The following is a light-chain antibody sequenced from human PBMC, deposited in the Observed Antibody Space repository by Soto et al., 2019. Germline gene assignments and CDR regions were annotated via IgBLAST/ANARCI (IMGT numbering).Light chain of an antibody. Sequence: EIVLTQSPGTLSLSPGERATLSCRASQSVSSSYLAWYQQRPGQAPRLLIYGASSRATGIPDRFSGSGSGPIFTLSPSSLQPDEFVSDYCQQYNIHPVTFGPGTKVDIK. CDR1: QSVSSSY. CDR3: QQYNIHPVT. J-gene: IGKJ3*01. CDR2: GAS. V-gene: IGKV3-20*01.